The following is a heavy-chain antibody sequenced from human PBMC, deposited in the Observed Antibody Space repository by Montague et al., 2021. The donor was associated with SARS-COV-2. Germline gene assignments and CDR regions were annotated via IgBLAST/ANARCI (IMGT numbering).Heavy chain of an antibody. CDR2: IDWDDDK. CDR1: GFSLSTSGMC. V-gene: IGHV2-70*01. D-gene: IGHD3-16*01. J-gene: IGHJ4*02. CDR3: ATTIYDYVWGTRVEFDY. Sequence: PALVKPTQTLTLTCTFSGFSLSTSGMCVSWNRQPPGKALEWLALIDWDDDKYYSTSLKTRLTISKDTSKNQVVLTMTNMDPVDTATYYCATTIYDYVWGTRVEFDYWGQGTLVTVSS.